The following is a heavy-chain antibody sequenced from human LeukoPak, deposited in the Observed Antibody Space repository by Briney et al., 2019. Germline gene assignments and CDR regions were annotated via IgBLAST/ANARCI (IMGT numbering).Heavy chain of an antibody. CDR2: IIPIFGTA. CDR1: GGTFISYA. D-gene: IGHD4-17*01. V-gene: IGHV1-69*13. Sequence: SVKVSFKASGGTFISYAISWVRQAPGQGLEWMGGIIPIFGTANYAQKFQGRVTITADESTSTAYMELSSLRSEDTAVYYCARSPIYGDYGYFDYWGQGTLVTVSS. CDR3: ARSPIYGDYGYFDY. J-gene: IGHJ4*02.